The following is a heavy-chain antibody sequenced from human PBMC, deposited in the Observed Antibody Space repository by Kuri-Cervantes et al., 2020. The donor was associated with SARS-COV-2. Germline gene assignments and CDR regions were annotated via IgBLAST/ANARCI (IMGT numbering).Heavy chain of an antibody. J-gene: IGHJ4*02. CDR2: IRYDGSNK. V-gene: IGHV3-30*02. CDR3: ATGLLWFGEFHY. Sequence: GESLKISCAASGFTFSSYAMHWVRQAPGKGLEWVAFIRYDGSNKYYADSVKGRFTISRDNSKNTLYLQMNSLRAEDTAVYYCATGLLWFGEFHYWGQGTLVTVSS. D-gene: IGHD3-10*01. CDR1: GFTFSSYA.